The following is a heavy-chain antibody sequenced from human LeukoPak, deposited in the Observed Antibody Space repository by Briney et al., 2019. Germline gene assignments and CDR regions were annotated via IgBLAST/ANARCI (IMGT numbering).Heavy chain of an antibody. D-gene: IGHD6-19*01. CDR3: ARDSSSTIHIAVAGTPYFQH. Sequence: PGRSLRLSCAASGFTFSSYAMHWVRQAPGKGLEWVAVISYDGSNKYYADSVKGRFTISRDNSKSTLYVQMNSLRAEDTTVYYCARDSSSTIHIAVAGTPYFQHWGQGTLVTVSS. CDR1: GFTFSSYA. V-gene: IGHV3-30-3*01. J-gene: IGHJ1*01. CDR2: ISYDGSNK.